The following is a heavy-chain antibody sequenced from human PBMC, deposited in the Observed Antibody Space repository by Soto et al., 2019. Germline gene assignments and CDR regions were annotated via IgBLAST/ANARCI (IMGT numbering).Heavy chain of an antibody. Sequence: EVQLLESGGGLVQPGGSLRLSCAASGFTFSSYAMSWVRQAPGKGLEWVSAISGNGGSTYYADSVKGRFTISRDNSKKTLYLQMNSLRAEDTAVYYCAKDLRTVVTPLCVYWGQGTLVTVSS. D-gene: IGHD2-21*02. CDR2: ISGNGGST. CDR3: AKDLRTVVTPLCVY. CDR1: GFTFSSYA. V-gene: IGHV3-23*01. J-gene: IGHJ4*02.